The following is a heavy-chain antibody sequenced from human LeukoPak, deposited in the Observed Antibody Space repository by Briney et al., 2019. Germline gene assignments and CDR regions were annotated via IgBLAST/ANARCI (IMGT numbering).Heavy chain of an antibody. D-gene: IGHD2-2*01. J-gene: IGHJ5*02. CDR3: ARDRYCSSTSCSTGAWFDP. Sequence: GGSLRLSCAASGFTFSSYSMNWVRQAPGKGLEWVSYISSSSSTIYYADPVKGRFTISRDNAKNPLYLQMNSLRAEDTAVYYCARDRYCSSTSCSTGAWFDPWGQGTLVTVSS. CDR2: ISSSSSTI. CDR1: GFTFSSYS. V-gene: IGHV3-48*01.